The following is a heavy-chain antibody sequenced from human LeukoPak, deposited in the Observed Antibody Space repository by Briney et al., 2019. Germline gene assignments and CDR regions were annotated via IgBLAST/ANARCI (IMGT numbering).Heavy chain of an antibody. J-gene: IGHJ4*02. CDR2: ISSSGSTI. CDR3: AREKYYYDSSGYYGY. CDR1: GFTFSSYE. D-gene: IGHD3-22*01. Sequence: GGSLRLSCAASGFTFSSYEMNWVRQAPGKGLEWVSYISSSGSTIYYADSVKGRFTISRDNAKNSLYLQMNSLRAEDTAVYYCAREKYYYDSSGYYGYWGQRTLVTVSS. V-gene: IGHV3-48*03.